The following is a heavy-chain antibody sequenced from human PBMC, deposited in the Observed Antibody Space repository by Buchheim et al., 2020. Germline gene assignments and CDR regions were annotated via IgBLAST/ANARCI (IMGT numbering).Heavy chain of an antibody. CDR2: IYYSGST. D-gene: IGHD3-9*01. Sequence: QVQLQESGPGLVKPSQTLSLTCTVSGGSISSGDYYWRWIRQPPGKGLEWIGYIYYSGSTYYNPSLKSRVTISVDTFQNQFSLKLSSVTAADTAVYYCARRVPDYDILTGYSWFDPWGQGTL. CDR1: GGSISSGDYY. J-gene: IGHJ5*02. V-gene: IGHV4-30-4*01. CDR3: ARRVPDYDILTGYSWFDP.